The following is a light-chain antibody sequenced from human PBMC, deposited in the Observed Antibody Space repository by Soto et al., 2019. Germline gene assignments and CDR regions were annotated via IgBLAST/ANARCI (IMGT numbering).Light chain of an antibody. CDR1: NSDVGTYHL. CDR3: SSYAGSRNWLM. V-gene: IGLV2-23*01. Sequence: QSALTQPASVSGSLGQSITISCTGTNSDVGTYHLVSWYQQLPGKAPKVIIYEDTKRPSGVSSRFSASGSGITASLTISGLQTEDEAVYHCSSYAGSRNWLMFGGGTKLTVL. J-gene: IGLJ3*02. CDR2: EDT.